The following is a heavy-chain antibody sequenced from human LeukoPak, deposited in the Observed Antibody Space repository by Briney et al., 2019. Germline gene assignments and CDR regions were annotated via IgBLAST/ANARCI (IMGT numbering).Heavy chain of an antibody. J-gene: IGHJ5*02. CDR2: INHSRNT. CDR1: GGSFSGYY. Sequence: SETLSLTCAVYGGSFSGYYWSLIRQPPGKGLEWIGEINHSRNTNYNPSLKSRVTISVDTSKNQFSLKLSSVTAADTAVYSCARAPPGAATGYWFDPWGQGTLVTVSS. CDR3: ARAPPGAATGYWFDP. V-gene: IGHV4-34*01. D-gene: IGHD6-13*01.